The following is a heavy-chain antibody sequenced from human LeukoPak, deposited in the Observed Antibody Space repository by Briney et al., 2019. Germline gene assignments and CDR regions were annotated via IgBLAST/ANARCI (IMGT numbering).Heavy chain of an antibody. CDR2: INHSGST. V-gene: IGHV4-34*01. CDR1: GGSFSGYY. D-gene: IGHD5/OR15-5a*01. Sequence: SETLSLTCAVYGGSFSGYYWSWIRQPPGKGLEWIGEINHSGSTNYNPSLKSRVTISVDTSKNQFSLKLSSVTAADTAVYYCAREVYGEYYFDYWGQGTLVTVSS. CDR3: AREVYGEYYFDY. J-gene: IGHJ4*02.